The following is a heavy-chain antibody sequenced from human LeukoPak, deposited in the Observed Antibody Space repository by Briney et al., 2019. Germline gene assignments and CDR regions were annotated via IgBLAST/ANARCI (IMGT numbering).Heavy chain of an antibody. Sequence: GGSLRLSCAASGFTFSDYSMNWVRQAPGKGLEWVSSISSSSSYIYYADSVKGRFTISRDNARNSLYLQMNSLRAEDTAVYYCARGVRVRNPTVDSTSSYWGQGTLVTVSS. CDR3: ARGVRVRNPTVDSTSSY. V-gene: IGHV3-21*01. CDR1: GFTFSDYS. CDR2: ISSSSSYI. J-gene: IGHJ4*02. D-gene: IGHD2-2*01.